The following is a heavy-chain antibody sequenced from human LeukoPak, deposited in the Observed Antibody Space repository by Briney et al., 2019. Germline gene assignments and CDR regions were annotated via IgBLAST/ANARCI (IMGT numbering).Heavy chain of an antibody. CDR1: GGSISSSSYY. Sequence: SETLSLTCTVSGGSISSSSYYWGWIRQPPGKGLEWIGNIYCSGSTYYNPSLKSRVTISVDTSKNQFSLRLSSVTAADTAVYYCARDYRLTQIQYWGQGTLVTVSS. J-gene: IGHJ1*01. CDR2: IYCSGST. V-gene: IGHV4-39*07. D-gene: IGHD1-26*01. CDR3: ARDYRLTQIQY.